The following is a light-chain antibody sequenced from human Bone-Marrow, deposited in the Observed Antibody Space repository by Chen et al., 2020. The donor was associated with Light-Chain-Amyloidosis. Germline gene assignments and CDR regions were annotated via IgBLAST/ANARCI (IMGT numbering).Light chain of an antibody. CDR3: QSADSSGTYEVI. J-gene: IGLJ2*01. CDR2: RDT. V-gene: IGLV3-25*03. CDR1: DLPTKY. Sequence: SYELTQPPPVSVSPGQTARITCSGDDLPTKYAYWYQQNPGQAPVLVIHRDTERPSGISERFSGYSSGTTATLTISGVQAEDEADYHCQSADSSGTYEVIFGGGTKLTVL.